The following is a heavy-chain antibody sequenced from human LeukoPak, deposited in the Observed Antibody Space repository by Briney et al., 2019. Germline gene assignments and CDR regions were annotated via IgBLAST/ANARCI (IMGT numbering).Heavy chain of an antibody. J-gene: IGHJ5*02. D-gene: IGHD6-13*01. CDR3: ASSAAAGTAGSRLSFDP. CDR2: INPSGGST. V-gene: IGHV1-46*01. Sequence: ASVKVSCKASGYTFTSYYMHWVRQAPGQGLDWMGIINPSGGSTSYAQKFHGRVTMTRDMSTSTVYMELSSLRSEDTAVYYCASSAAAGTAGSRLSFDPWGQGTLVTVSS. CDR1: GYTFTSYY.